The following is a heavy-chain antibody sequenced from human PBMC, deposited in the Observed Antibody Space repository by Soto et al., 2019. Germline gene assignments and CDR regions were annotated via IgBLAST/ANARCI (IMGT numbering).Heavy chain of an antibody. CDR1: GGTFSSYT. CDR3: ARNGGVPAANEYYMDV. D-gene: IGHD2-2*01. J-gene: IGHJ6*03. V-gene: IGHV1-69*02. Sequence: SVKVSCTASGGTFSSYTISWVRQAPGQGLEWMGRIIPNLGVTNYAQKFQGRVTMTADKSTSTAYTELSSLRSEDTAVYYCARNGGVPAANEYYMDVWGKGTTVTVSS. CDR2: IIPNLGVT.